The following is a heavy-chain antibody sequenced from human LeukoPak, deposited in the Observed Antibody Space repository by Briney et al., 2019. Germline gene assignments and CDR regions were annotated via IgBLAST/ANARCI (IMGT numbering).Heavy chain of an antibody. J-gene: IGHJ4*02. CDR3: AREASAGTFDY. V-gene: IGHV3-7*01. D-gene: IGHD6-13*01. CDR2: IKQDGSEK. Sequence: GGSLRLSCAASGFTFSSYAMSWVRQAPGKGLEWVANIKQDGSEKYYVDSVKGRFTISRDNAKNSLYLQMNSLSAEDTAVYYCAREASAGTFDYWGQGTLVTVSS. CDR1: GFTFSSYA.